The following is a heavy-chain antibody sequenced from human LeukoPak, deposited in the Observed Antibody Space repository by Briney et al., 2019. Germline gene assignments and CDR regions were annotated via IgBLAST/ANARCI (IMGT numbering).Heavy chain of an antibody. D-gene: IGHD3-3*01. CDR3: ARERGDFWSGYSWFDP. J-gene: IGHJ5*02. CDR1: GGTFSSYA. V-gene: IGHV1-69*13. CDR2: IIPIFGTA. Sequence: GASVKVSCKASGGTFSSYAISWVRQAPGQGLEWMGGIIPIFGTANYAQKFQGRVTITADESTSTAYVELSSLRSEDTAVYYCARERGDFWSGYSWFDPWGQGTLVTVSS.